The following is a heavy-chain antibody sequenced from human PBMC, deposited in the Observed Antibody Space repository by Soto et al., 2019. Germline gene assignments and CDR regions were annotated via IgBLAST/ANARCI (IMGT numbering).Heavy chain of an antibody. V-gene: IGHV3-23*01. D-gene: IGHD7-27*01. CDR3: VKRGRNWGAFEL. J-gene: IGHJ3*01. Sequence: VQLLESGGDLVQPGGSLRLSCVASGFILNNYAMSWVRQAPGKGLEWVSTIGGTDGDSDGVPWYEDSVKGRFTISRDSSANTLFLHMDHLRAEDSALYYCVKRGRNWGAFELWGQGTTVVVSS. CDR2: IGGTDGDSDGVP. CDR1: GFILNNYA.